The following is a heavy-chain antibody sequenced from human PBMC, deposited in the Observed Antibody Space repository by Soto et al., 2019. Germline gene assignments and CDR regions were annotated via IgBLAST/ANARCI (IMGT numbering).Heavy chain of an antibody. CDR1: GFTFSNAW. J-gene: IGHJ6*03. CDR2: IKSKTDGETT. CDR3: TTPLGTGTDYYYYYYMDV. D-gene: IGHD1-1*01. V-gene: IGHV3-15*01. Sequence: GGSLRLSCAASGFTFSNAWMSWVRQAPGKGLEWVGRIKSKTDGETTDYAAPVKGRFTISRDDSKNTLYLQMNSLKTEDTAVYYCTTPLGTGTDYYYYYYMDVWGKGTTVTVSS.